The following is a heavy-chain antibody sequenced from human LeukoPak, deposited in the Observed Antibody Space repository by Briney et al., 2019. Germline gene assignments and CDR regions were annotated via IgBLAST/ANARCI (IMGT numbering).Heavy chain of an antibody. CDR2: IYYSGYA. V-gene: IGHV4-31*03. CDR1: GGSISSGGYY. Sequence: SQTLSLTCTVSGGSISSGGYYWSWIRQHPGKGLEWIAYIYYSGYAYYNPSLKSRLTMSVDTSKNQFSLKLSSVTAADTAVYYCARPRDYMDVWGEGTTVTVSS. J-gene: IGHJ6*03. CDR3: ARPRDYMDV.